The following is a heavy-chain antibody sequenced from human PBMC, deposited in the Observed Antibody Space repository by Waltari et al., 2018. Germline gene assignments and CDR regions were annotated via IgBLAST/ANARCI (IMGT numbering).Heavy chain of an antibody. J-gene: IGHJ4*02. CDR3: ARDISYTYVDY. Sequence: QVQLVESGGGVVQPGRSLRLSCAASGFTFSRYGMHWVRQAPGKGLEWVAVIWYDGSNKYYADSVKGRFTISRDNSKNTLYLQMNSLRAEDTAVYYCARDISYTYVDYWGQGTLVTVSS. CDR2: IWYDGSNK. D-gene: IGHD4-4*01. V-gene: IGHV3-33*01. CDR1: GFTFSRYG.